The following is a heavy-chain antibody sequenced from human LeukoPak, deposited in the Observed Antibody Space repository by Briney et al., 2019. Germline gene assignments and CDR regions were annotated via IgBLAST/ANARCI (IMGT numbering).Heavy chain of an antibody. Sequence: ESGPTLVNPTQSLTLTCTFSGFSLSTNGMCVSWIRQPPGKALEWLARIDWDDDKYYSTSLKTRLTISKDTSKNQLVLTMTNMDPVDTATYYCARIRIAAGYFDYWGQGTLVTVSS. CDR1: GFSLSTNGMC. V-gene: IGHV2-70*11. CDR2: IDWDDDK. D-gene: IGHD6-13*01. J-gene: IGHJ4*02. CDR3: ARIRIAAGYFDY.